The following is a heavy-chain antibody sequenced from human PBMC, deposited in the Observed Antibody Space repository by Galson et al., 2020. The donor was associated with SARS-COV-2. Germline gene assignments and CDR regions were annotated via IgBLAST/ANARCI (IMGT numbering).Heavy chain of an antibody. CDR3: AAGIVIVPSARYGMDV. D-gene: IGHD2-2*01. Sequence: GESLKISCAASGFTFSYYGMHWVSQAPAKGLEWVAVISYDGSEKQFADSVKGRFTISRDNSKSTLYLQMSSLRAEDTAVYYCAAGIVIVPSARYGMDVWGQVTTVTVSS. CDR1: GFTFSYYG. CDR2: ISYDGSEK. J-gene: IGHJ6*02. V-gene: IGHV3-30*03.